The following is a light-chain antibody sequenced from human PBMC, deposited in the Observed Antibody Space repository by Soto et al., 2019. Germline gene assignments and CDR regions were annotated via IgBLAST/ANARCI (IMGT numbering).Light chain of an antibody. CDR2: GAS. Sequence: EIVLTQSPGTLSLSPGERATLSCRASQSVSSSYLAWYQQKPGQAPRLLIYGASSRATGIPDRFSGSGSGTDFNLTISRLEPEDFAVYYCQQYGSSFWTFGQGTKVEIK. V-gene: IGKV3-20*01. CDR3: QQYGSSFWT. CDR1: QSVSSSY. J-gene: IGKJ1*01.